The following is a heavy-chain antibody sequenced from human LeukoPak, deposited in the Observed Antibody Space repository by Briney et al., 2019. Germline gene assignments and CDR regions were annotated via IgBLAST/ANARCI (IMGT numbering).Heavy chain of an antibody. J-gene: IGHJ4*02. CDR2: IKQDGSHK. CDR1: GFTFSTYW. V-gene: IGHV3-7*01. CDR3: VREEGY. Sequence: GGSLRLSCAASGFTFSTYWMYWVRQAPGKGLEWVANIKQDGSHKYYVDSVKGRFTVSRDNAKNSLYLQMNSLRVEDTAVYYCVREEGYWGQGTLVTVSS.